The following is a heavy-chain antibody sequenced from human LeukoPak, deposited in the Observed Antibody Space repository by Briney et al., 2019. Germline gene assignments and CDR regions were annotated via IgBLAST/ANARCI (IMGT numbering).Heavy chain of an antibody. CDR2: LHRDGSV. CDR1: GFTVSDNN. CDR3: VRVHGGGY. D-gene: IGHD3-16*01. V-gene: IGHV3-53*01. Sequence: GGSLRLSCAASGFTVSDNNMIWVRQAPGKGLEWVSTLHRDGSVRYADSVNGRFTISRDDSKNTLSLHMSSLREEDTAVYYCVRVHGGGYWGQGTLVTVSP. J-gene: IGHJ4*02.